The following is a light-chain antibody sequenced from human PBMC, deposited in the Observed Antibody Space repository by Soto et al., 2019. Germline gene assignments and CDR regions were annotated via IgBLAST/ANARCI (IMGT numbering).Light chain of an antibody. CDR2: EVN. CDR3: SSYAGSSNV. V-gene: IGLV2-8*01. Sequence: LTQPPSASGSPGQSVAISCTGTSSDVGGCNYVSWYQQHPGKAPKLMIYEVNKRPSGVPDRFSGSKSGNTASLTVSGLQAEDEADYYCSSYAGSSNVFGTGTRSPS. J-gene: IGLJ1*01. CDR1: SSDVGGCNY.